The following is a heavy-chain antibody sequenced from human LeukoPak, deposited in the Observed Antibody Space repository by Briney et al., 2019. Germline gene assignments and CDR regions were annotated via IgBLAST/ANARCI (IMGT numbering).Heavy chain of an antibody. D-gene: IGHD1-1*01. J-gene: IGHJ3*02. CDR2: IGTDGSYI. CDR1: GFTFSSHN. V-gene: IGHV3-21*01. CDR3: ARKMKTGDRVGTFDI. Sequence: GGSLRLSCAASGFTFSSHNMNWVRQAPMKGLEWVSSIGTDGSYIYYADSVQGRFTISRDNAKNSLYLQMNSRTAEDTAVYYCARKMKTGDRVGTFDIWGQGTMVTVSS.